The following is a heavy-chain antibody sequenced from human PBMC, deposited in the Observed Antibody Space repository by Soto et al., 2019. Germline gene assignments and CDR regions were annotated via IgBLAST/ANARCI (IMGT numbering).Heavy chain of an antibody. Sequence: SETLSLTCTVSGGSIIRSSYYWGWIRQPPGKGLEWIGSIYYSGSTYYNPSLKSRVTISVDTSKNQFSLKLSSVTAADTAVYYCALNPYYDILTGYQYYFDYWGQGTLVTVSS. CDR2: IYYSGST. D-gene: IGHD3-9*01. V-gene: IGHV4-39*01. CDR1: GGSIIRSSYY. CDR3: ALNPYYDILTGYQYYFDY. J-gene: IGHJ4*02.